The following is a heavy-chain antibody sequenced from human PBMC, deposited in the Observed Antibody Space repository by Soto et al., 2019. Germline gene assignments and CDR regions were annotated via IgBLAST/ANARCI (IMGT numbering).Heavy chain of an antibody. CDR1: GGSIRGYY. Sequence: SETLSLTCVVYGGSIRGYYWSWIRQSPGKGLEWIGDINDNGGTNYNPSLKSRVTTSLDTSKKQVSLMVSSVTAADTAVYYCARGRYSYETIYYKFYYSALDVWGQGTTVTVSS. D-gene: IGHD3-10*01. J-gene: IGHJ6*02. CDR3: ARGRYSYETIYYKFYYSALDV. CDR2: INDNGGT. V-gene: IGHV4-34*01.